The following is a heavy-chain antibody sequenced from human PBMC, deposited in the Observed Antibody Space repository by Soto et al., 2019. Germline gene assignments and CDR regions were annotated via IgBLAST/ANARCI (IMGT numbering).Heavy chain of an antibody. J-gene: IGHJ4*02. Sequence: PGGSLRLSCAASGFTFNTYAMNWVRQAPGKGLEWVSTISVSGDSAYFADSVRGRFTISRDNSKNTVYLQMNSLRADDTAMYYCATRHLSYCSGGTCTPFDFWGQGTLVTVSS. V-gene: IGHV3-23*01. D-gene: IGHD2-15*01. CDR1: GFTFNTYA. CDR2: ISVSGDSA. CDR3: ATRHLSYCSGGTCTPFDF.